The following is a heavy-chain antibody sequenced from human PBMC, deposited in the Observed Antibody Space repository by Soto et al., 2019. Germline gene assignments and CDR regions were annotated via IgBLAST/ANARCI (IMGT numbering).Heavy chain of an antibody. Sequence: ASVKVSCKASGGTFSSDSFSWVRQAPGQGLEWMGGIIPMFDTPIYAQKFQDRVTITADESTSTAYMQLSSLRSGDTAVYYCAREGVAPYYYYGMDVWGQGTPVTVSS. V-gene: IGHV1-69*13. CDR3: AREGVAPYYYYGMDV. CDR2: IIPMFDTP. J-gene: IGHJ6*02. CDR1: GGTFSSDS. D-gene: IGHD5-12*01.